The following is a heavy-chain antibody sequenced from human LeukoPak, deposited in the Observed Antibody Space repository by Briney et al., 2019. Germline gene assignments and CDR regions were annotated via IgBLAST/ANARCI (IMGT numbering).Heavy chain of an antibody. CDR2: ISAYNGNT. V-gene: IGHV1-18*01. D-gene: IGHD5-24*01. CDR3: ARGPPHRDYYYYYMDV. J-gene: IGHJ6*03. Sequence: ASVKVSCKASGYTFTSYGISWVRQAPGQGLEWMGWISAYNGNTNYAQKLQGRVTMTTDTPTSTAYMDLRSLRSDDTAVYYCARGPPHRDYYYYYMDVWGTGTTVTVSS. CDR1: GYTFTSYG.